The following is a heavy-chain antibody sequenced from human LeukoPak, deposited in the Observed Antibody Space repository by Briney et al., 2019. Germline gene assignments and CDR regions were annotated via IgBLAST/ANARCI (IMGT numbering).Heavy chain of an antibody. CDR2: IYWDDDK. CDR3: AHIEYYYDSSGYSLDY. Sequence: SGPTLVKPTQTLTLTCTFSGFSLSTSGVGVGWIRQPPGKALEWLALIYWDDDKRYSPSLKSRLTITKDTSKNQVVLTMTNMDPVDTATYYCAHIEYYYDSSGYSLDYWGQGTLVTVSS. J-gene: IGHJ4*02. V-gene: IGHV2-5*02. D-gene: IGHD3-22*01. CDR1: GFSLSTSGVG.